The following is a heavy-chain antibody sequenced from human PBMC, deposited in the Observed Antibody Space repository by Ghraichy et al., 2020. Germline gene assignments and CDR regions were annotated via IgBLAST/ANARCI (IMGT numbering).Heavy chain of an antibody. V-gene: IGHV3-48*01. Sequence: GGSLRLSCVGSGFTFSAYDLNWVRQSPGKGLDWVSYISSTSRNKFYADSVEGRFTISRDNARNTLYLQLSSLRVEDMGVYFCARASSVQRFYYYDGMDVWGQGTPVTVSS. CDR3: ARASSVQRFYYYDGMDV. CDR1: GFTFSAYD. J-gene: IGHJ6*02. CDR2: ISSTSRNK. D-gene: IGHD3-10*01.